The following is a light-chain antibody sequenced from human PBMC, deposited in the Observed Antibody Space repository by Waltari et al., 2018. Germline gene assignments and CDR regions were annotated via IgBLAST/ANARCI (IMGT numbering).Light chain of an antibody. CDR1: QDISRW. V-gene: IGKV1-5*03. J-gene: IGKJ1*01. Sequence: DIQMTQSPSTLSASIGDIVTITCRASQDISRWLAWYQQKPGKAPNLLIPKASTLESGVPSRFNGSRSGTQFRLTLSSLHPDDFATYYCQQYKTYSPWAFGQGTKVEIK. CDR2: KAS. CDR3: QQYKTYSPWA.